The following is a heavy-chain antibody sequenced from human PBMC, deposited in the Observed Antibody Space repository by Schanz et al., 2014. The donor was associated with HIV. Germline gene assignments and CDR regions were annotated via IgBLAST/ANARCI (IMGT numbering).Heavy chain of an antibody. D-gene: IGHD1-1*01. Sequence: QVQLQQWGARVLKPSGTLSLTCAVYGGSFSGYYWSWIRQAPGKGLEWIGEINHRGKTNYNPSLKSRVTLSSDMPKNQFSLKLPSVTAADTAVYYCAREKGGTTAWYGTYYFDYWGQGTQVTVSS. CDR3: AREKGGTTAWYGTYYFDY. J-gene: IGHJ4*02. CDR2: INHRGKT. CDR1: GGSFSGYY. V-gene: IGHV4-34*02.